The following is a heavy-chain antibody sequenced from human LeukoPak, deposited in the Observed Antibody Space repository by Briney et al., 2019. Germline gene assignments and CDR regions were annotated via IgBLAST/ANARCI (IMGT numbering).Heavy chain of an antibody. J-gene: IGHJ5*02. V-gene: IGHV1-8*01. D-gene: IGHD2-2*01. CDR3: ARHVVVPAALTEGFDP. CDR1: GYTFTSYD. Sequence: GASVKVSCKASGYTFTSYDINWVRQATGQGLEWMGWMNPNSGNTGYAQKFQGRVTMTRNTSISTAYMELSSLRSEDTAVYYCARHVVVPAALTEGFDPWGQGTLVTVSS. CDR2: MNPNSGNT.